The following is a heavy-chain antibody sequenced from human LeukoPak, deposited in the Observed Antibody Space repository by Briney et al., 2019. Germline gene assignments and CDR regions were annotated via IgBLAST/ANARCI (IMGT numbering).Heavy chain of an antibody. V-gene: IGHV3-7*05. CDR3: ARDPLIAVAGIYFDY. J-gene: IGHJ4*02. CDR1: GFTFCNYW. D-gene: IGHD6-19*01. Sequence: AGGSLRLSCAASGFTFCNYWMNWVRQAPGKGLEWVANIKEDGSEKNYVDSVKGRFTISRDNAKNSLYLQMSSLRAEDTAVYYCARDPLIAVAGIYFDYWGQGTLVTVSS. CDR2: IKEDGSEK.